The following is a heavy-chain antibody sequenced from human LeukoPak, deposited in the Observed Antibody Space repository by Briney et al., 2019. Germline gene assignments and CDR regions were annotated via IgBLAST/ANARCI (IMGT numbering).Heavy chain of an antibody. V-gene: IGHV4-59*08. Sequence: SETLSLTCTVSGGSISSYYWSWIRQPPGKGLEWIGYIYYSGSTNYNPSLKSRVTISVDTSKNQFSLKLSSVTAADTAVYYCARVISSCGGSCYDDAFDIWGQGTMVTVSS. J-gene: IGHJ3*02. D-gene: IGHD2-15*01. CDR3: ARVISSCGGSCYDDAFDI. CDR1: GGSISSYY. CDR2: IYYSGST.